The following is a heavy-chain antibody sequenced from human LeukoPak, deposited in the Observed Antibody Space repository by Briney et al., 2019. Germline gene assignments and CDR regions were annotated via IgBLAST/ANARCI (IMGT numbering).Heavy chain of an antibody. V-gene: IGHV4-38-2*02. Sequence: PSETLSLTCTVSGYSISSGYYWGWIRQPPGKGLEWIGSIYYSGSTYYNPSLKSRVTISVDTSKNQFSLKLSSVTAADTAVYYCARDPSYDNARIYWGQGTLVTVSS. D-gene: IGHD3-22*01. CDR2: IYYSGST. CDR3: ARDPSYDNARIY. CDR1: GYSISSGYY. J-gene: IGHJ4*02.